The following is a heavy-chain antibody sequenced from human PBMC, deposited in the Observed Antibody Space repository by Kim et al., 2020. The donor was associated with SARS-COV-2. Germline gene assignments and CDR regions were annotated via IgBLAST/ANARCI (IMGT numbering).Heavy chain of an antibody. V-gene: IGHV3-74*01. CDR3: ARGGPGGATYFDY. Sequence: ATPVKGGLTISRVTATKTLYLQMNSLRAEDTAVYYCARGGPGGATYFDYWGQGTLVTVSS. J-gene: IGHJ4*02. D-gene: IGHD1-26*01.